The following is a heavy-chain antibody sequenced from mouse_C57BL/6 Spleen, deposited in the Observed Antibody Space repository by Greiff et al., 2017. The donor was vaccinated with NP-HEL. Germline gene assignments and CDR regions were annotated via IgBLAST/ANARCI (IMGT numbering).Heavy chain of an antibody. J-gene: IGHJ4*01. CDR1: GYTFTSYW. CDR2: IDPSDSYT. D-gene: IGHD1-1*01. CDR3: ARKSFYYGSSPYYAMDY. Sequence: QVQLKQPGAELVKPGASVKLSCKASGYTFTSYWMQWVKQRPGQGLEWIGEIDPSDSYTNYNQKFKGKATLTVDTSSSTAYMQLSSLTSEDSAVYYCARKSFYYGSSPYYAMDYWGQGTSVTVSS. V-gene: IGHV1-50*01.